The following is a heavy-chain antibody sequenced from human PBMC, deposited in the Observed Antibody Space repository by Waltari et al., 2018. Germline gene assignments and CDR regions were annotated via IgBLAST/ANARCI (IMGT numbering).Heavy chain of an antibody. V-gene: IGHV3-74*03. J-gene: IGHJ4*02. CDR3: TRNPGY. CDR2: MKTDGTSI. CDR1: DFFTDYW. Sequence: EVQLVNSGGGLVQPGGSLRLSCAASDFFTDYWLDWVRQAPGKGLVWVSRMKTDGTSITYADSVKGRFTISRDSATNTYYLQMNSLRAEDTAVYYCTRNPGYWGQGTLVTVSS.